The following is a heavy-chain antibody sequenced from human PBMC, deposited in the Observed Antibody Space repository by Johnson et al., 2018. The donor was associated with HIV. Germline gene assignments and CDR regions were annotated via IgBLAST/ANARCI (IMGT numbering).Heavy chain of an antibody. D-gene: IGHD3-9*01. Sequence: VQLVESGGGVVRPGGSLRLSCATSGFTFNDHGMSWVRQAPGKGLEWVSGINWNGGSTGYADSVKARFTTSRDNAKNSLYLQMNSLRSEDTAVYYCARAVDILAGPDALDIWGQGAMVTVSS. V-gene: IGHV3-20*04. J-gene: IGHJ3*02. CDR3: ARAVDILAGPDALDI. CDR1: GFTFNDHG. CDR2: INWNGGST.